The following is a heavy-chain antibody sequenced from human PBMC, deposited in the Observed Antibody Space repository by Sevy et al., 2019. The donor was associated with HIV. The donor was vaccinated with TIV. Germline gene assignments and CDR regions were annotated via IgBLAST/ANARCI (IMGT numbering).Heavy chain of an antibody. J-gene: IGHJ3*02. D-gene: IGHD3-16*01. CDR2: IVVGSGVT. Sequence: ASVKVSCKASGFTFSSSAVQWVRQARGQRLEWIGWIVVGSGVTNYAQKFQERVTIKRDMSTSTAYMEVSSLGSEDTAVYYCAAEDMTTFGGLLRVFNIWGQGTMVTVSS. CDR1: GFTFSSSA. CDR3: AAEDMTTFGGLLRVFNI. V-gene: IGHV1-58*01.